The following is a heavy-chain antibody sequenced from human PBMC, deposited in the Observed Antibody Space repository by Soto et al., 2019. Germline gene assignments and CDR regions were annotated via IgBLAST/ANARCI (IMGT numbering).Heavy chain of an antibody. V-gene: IGHV4-59*01. CDR2: ISYRGGT. CDR3: ARSYYDSTGFAVDP. CDR1: GYSISSYY. D-gene: IGHD3-22*01. J-gene: IGHJ5*02. Sequence: PSETLSLTCTFSGYSISSYYWSWIRQPPGRGLEWIGYISYRGGTSYNPSLKRRVTISVDTSKNQSSLKLNSVTAADTAVYYCARSYYDSTGFAVDPWGQGTLVTVSS.